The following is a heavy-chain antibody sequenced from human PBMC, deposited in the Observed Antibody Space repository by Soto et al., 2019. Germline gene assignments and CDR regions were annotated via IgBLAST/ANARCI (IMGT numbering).Heavy chain of an antibody. CDR3: AKEVAWNYGEGYFDY. CDR2: ISWNSGSI. J-gene: IGHJ4*02. Sequence: EVQLVESGGGLVQPGRSLRLSCAASGFTFDDYAMQWVRQAPGKGLEWVSGISWNSGSIGYADSVKGRFTISRDNAKNSLYLQMNSLRAEDTALYYCAKEVAWNYGEGYFDYWGQGTLVTVSS. V-gene: IGHV3-9*01. D-gene: IGHD1-7*01. CDR1: GFTFDDYA.